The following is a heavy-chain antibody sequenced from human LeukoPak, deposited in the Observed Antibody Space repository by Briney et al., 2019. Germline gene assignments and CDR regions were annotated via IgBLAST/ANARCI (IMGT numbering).Heavy chain of an antibody. V-gene: IGHV3-21*01. J-gene: IGHJ4*02. Sequence: GGSLRLSCAACGFTFSSYSMNWVRQAPGKGLEWVSSISSSSSYIYYADSVKGRFTISRDNAKNSLYPQMNSLRAEDTAVYYCARNLDWSGFISFWGQGTLVTVSS. D-gene: IGHD3-3*01. CDR1: GFTFSSYS. CDR3: ARNLDWSGFISF. CDR2: ISSSSSYI.